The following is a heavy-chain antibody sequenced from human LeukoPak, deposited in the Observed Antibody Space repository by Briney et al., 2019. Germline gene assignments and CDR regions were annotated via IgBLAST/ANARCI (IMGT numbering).Heavy chain of an antibody. Sequence: SETLSLTCSVSGGSITSYYWSWIRQSPGRGLEWIGYIYYSGDTNSGDTNYNPSLKSRVTISVDTSKNQFSLKLTSVTAADTAVYYCVRTSVEMAFMKFDSWGQGTLVTVSS. D-gene: IGHD5-24*01. CDR1: GGSITSYY. J-gene: IGHJ4*02. CDR3: VRTSVEMAFMKFDS. CDR2: IYYSGDTNSGDT. V-gene: IGHV4-59*08.